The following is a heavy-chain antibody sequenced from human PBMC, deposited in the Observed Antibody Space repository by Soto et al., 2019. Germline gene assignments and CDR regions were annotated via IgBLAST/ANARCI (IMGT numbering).Heavy chain of an antibody. J-gene: IGHJ5*02. CDR2: IYYSGSI. D-gene: IGHD2-2*01. Sequence: SETLSLTCTVSGASISNYYWSWIRQPPGKGLEWIGYIYYSGSINYNPSLQSRVTISVDTSKNQFSLKLSSVTAADTAVYFCARDLGYCSSTSCYPWFDPWGQGTLVTVSS. CDR1: GASISNYY. V-gene: IGHV4-59*01. CDR3: ARDLGYCSSTSCYPWFDP.